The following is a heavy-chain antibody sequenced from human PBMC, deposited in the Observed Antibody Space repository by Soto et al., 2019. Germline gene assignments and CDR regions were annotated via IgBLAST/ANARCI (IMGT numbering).Heavy chain of an antibody. CDR1: GDSMTSSSYY. CDR2: IYYSERTSYNSGST. Sequence: QLQLQESGPGLVKPSETLSLTCTVSGDSMTSSSYYWGWIRQPPGKGLEWIGSIYYSERTSYNSGSTYYSPSLKSRVTISGDTSKSQFSRKLSSVTAADTAVYYCARHTRNQFDPWGQGTLVTVSS. V-gene: IGHV4-39*01. J-gene: IGHJ5*02. CDR3: ARHTRNQFDP.